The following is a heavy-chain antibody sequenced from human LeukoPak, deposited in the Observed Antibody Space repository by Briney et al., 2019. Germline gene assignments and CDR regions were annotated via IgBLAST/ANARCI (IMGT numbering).Heavy chain of an antibody. CDR2: IGTAGDT. D-gene: IGHD2-15*01. Sequence: GGSLRLSCAASGFTFSSYDMHWVRQATGKGLEWVSAIGTAGDTYYPGSVKGRFTISRENAKNSFYLQMNSLTAGDTAVYYCARGSRYCSGGSCYSEVLAYWGQGTLVTVSS. CDR1: GFTFSSYD. V-gene: IGHV3-13*01. J-gene: IGHJ4*02. CDR3: ARGSRYCSGGSCYSEVLAY.